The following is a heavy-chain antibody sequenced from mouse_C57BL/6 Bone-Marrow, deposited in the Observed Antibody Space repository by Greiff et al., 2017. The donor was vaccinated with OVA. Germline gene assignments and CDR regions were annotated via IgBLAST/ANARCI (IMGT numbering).Heavy chain of an antibody. V-gene: IGHV5-4*01. Sequence: EVQGVESGGGLVKPGGSLKLSCAASGFTFSSYAMSWVRQTPEKRLEWVATISDGGSYTYYPDNVKGRFTISRDNAKNNLYLQMSQLKSEDTAMYYWASETGPYGPFAYWGQGTLVTVSA. CDR3: ASETGPYGPFAY. CDR2: ISDGGSYT. CDR1: GFTFSSYA. J-gene: IGHJ3*01. D-gene: IGHD1-1*02.